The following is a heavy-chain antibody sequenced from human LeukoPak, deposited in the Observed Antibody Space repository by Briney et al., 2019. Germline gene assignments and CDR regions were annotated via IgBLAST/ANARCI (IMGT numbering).Heavy chain of an antibody. J-gene: IGHJ4*02. CDR3: ARDSGYNAFDY. Sequence: SGGSLRLSCAASGFTFSTYAMHWVRQAPGKGLEYVSAISSDGDSTYYANSVKGRFTISRDNSKNTLYLQMGSLRAEDMAVYYCARDSGYNAFDYWGQGTLVTVSS. CDR2: ISSDGDST. D-gene: IGHD5-12*01. CDR1: GFTFSTYA. V-gene: IGHV3-64*01.